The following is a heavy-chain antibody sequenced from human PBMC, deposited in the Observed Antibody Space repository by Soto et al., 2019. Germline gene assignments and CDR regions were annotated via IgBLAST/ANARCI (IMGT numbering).Heavy chain of an antibody. Sequence: PGGSLRLSCAASGFTFTDYYMSWIRQAPGKGLEWVSYISSSGSPIFYADSVKGRFTTSRDNAKNSLYLQMNSLRADDTAVYYCVAGYCGGAGCTNRFDPWGQGTLVPVSS. CDR1: GFTFTDYY. V-gene: IGHV3-11*04. J-gene: IGHJ5*02. D-gene: IGHD2-21*01. CDR2: ISSSGSPI. CDR3: VAGYCGGAGCTNRFDP.